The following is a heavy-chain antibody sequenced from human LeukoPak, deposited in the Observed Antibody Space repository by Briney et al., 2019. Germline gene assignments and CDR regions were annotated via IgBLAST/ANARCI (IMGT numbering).Heavy chain of an antibody. CDR3: AVAKAAAGSFDY. CDR2: IYPADSDT. CDR1: GTSFNDVR. J-gene: IGHJ4*02. D-gene: IGHD6-13*01. V-gene: IGHV5-51*01. Sequence: GESLKISCKSAGTSFNDVRIGGGRQRPGKGLEWMGIIYPADSDTRYSPSFEGQVAISADKSVTTDYQQWGSLRGCNTPMYYCAVAKAAAGSFDYWGQGTLVTVS.